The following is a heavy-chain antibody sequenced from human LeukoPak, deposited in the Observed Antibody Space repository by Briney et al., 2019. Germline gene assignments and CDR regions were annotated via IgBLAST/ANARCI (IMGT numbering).Heavy chain of an antibody. D-gene: IGHD5-12*01. V-gene: IGHV1-69*05. J-gene: IGHJ4*02. CDR2: IIPIFGTA. CDR1: GGTFSSYA. Sequence: SVKVSCKASGGTFSSYAISWVRQAPGQGLEWMGGIIPIFGTANYAQKFQGRVTITTDESTSTAYMELSSLRSEDTAVYYCASSGRGYSGYDSGFDHWGQGTLVTVSS. CDR3: ASSGRGYSGYDSGFDH.